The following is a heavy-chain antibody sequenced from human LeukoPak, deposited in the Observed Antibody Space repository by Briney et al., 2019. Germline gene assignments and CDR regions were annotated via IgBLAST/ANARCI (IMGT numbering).Heavy chain of an antibody. D-gene: IGHD2-2*03. Sequence: PGRSLRLSCAASGFTFSGYAMHWVRQAPGKGLEWVAVISYDGGNKYYADSVKGRFTISRDNSKNTLYLRMNSLRAEDTAVYYCARGANWISLDYWGQGTLVTVSS. CDR3: ARGANWISLDY. CDR1: GFTFSGYA. V-gene: IGHV3-30*01. CDR2: ISYDGGNK. J-gene: IGHJ4*02.